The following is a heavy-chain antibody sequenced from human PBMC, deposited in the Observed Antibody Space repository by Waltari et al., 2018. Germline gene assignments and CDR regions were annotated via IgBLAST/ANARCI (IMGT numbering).Heavy chain of an antibody. CDR1: GGSFSGYY. CDR2: INHSGST. V-gene: IGHV4-34*01. CDR3: AREGVGSGSYPD. J-gene: IGHJ4*02. D-gene: IGHD3-10*01. Sequence: QVQLQQWGAGLLKPSETLSLTCAVYGGSFSGYYWSWIRQPPGKGLEWIGEINHSGSTNYNPSLKSRVTISVDTSKNQFSLKLSSVTAADTAVYYCAREGVGSGSYPDWGQGTLVTVSS.